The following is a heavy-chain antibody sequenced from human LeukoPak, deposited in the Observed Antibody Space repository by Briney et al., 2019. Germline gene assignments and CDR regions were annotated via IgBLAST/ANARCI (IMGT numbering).Heavy chain of an antibody. CDR2: INWNGGST. CDR3: ARASYDFWSGRLGGIYY. J-gene: IGHJ4*02. CDR1: GFTFDDYG. D-gene: IGHD3-3*01. V-gene: IGHV3-20*04. Sequence: GGSLRLSCAASGFTFDDYGMSWVRQAPGKGLEWVSGINWNGGSTGYADSVKGRFTISRNNAKNSLYLQMNSLRAEDTALYYCARASYDFWSGRLGGIYYWGQGTLVTVSS.